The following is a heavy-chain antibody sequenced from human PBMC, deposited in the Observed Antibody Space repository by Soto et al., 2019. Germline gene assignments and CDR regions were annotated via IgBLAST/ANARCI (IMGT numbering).Heavy chain of an antibody. J-gene: IGHJ3*02. CDR3: ARIVVVVAATHDAFDI. CDR1: GGSISSSSYY. V-gene: IGHV4-31*03. Sequence: PSETLSLTCTVSGGSISSSSYYWGWIRQPPGKGLEWIGYIYYSGSTYYNPSLKSRVTISVDTSKNQFSLKLSSVTAADTAVYYCARIVVVVAATHDAFDIWGQGTMVTVSS. D-gene: IGHD2-15*01. CDR2: IYYSGST.